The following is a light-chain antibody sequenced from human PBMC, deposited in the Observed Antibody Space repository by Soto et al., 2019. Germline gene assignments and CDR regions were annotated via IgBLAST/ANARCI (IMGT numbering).Light chain of an antibody. CDR2: DAS. CDR3: QHRANWPET. Sequence: EIVLAQSPGTLSLSPGERATLSCRASQSVSSNLLAWYQEKPGQAPRPLIYDASNRATGIPARFSGSGSGTDFTLTISSLEPEDFAVYYCQHRANWPETFGQGTKVDI. CDR1: QSVSSN. V-gene: IGKV3-11*01. J-gene: IGKJ1*01.